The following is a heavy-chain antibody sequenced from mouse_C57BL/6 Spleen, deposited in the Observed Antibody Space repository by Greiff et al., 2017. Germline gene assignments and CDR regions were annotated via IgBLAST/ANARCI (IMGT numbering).Heavy chain of an antibody. V-gene: IGHV1-26*01. J-gene: IGHJ2*01. D-gene: IGHD1-1*01. CDR3: ARSAYYYGSRYYFDY. Sequence: VQLQQSGPELVKPGASVKISCKASGYTFTDYYMHWVKQSHGKSLEWIGDINPNNGGTSYNQKFKGKATLTVDKSSSTAYMERRSLTSEDSAVYYCARSAYYYGSRYYFDYWGQGTTLTVSS. CDR2: INPNNGGT. CDR1: GYTFTDYY.